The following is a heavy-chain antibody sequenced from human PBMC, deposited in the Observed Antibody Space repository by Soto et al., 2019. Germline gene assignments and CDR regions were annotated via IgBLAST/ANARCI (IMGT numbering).Heavy chain of an antibody. V-gene: IGHV4-31*03. CDR1: GGSISRVGYD. D-gene: IGHD2-15*01. Sequence: PSETLSLACTVSGGSISRVGYDWSWIRQHPGKGLEGIGYIYYSGSTYYNPSIKTRVTISVDTSKNQFSLKLSSVTAADTAVYYCARGEVDWFDTWGQGTLVTVSS. J-gene: IGHJ5*02. CDR2: IYYSGST. CDR3: ARGEVDWFDT.